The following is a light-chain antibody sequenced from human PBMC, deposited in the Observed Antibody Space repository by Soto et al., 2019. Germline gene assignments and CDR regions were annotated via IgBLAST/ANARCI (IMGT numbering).Light chain of an antibody. CDR1: QSLTSH. J-gene: IGKJ4*01. V-gene: IGKV1-39*01. CDR2: AAS. Sequence: QMTQSPSSLFASVGDRVTITCRSSQSLTSHLNWYQQKVGQSPKLLIYAASTLQSGVPPRFSGSGAGTECTLTISGLQREDFATYYCQQSHSAPLTFGGGTKVEIK. CDR3: QQSHSAPLT.